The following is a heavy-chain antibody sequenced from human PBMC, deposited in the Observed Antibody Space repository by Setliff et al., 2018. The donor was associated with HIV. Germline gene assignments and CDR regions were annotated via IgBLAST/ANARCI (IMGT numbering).Heavy chain of an antibody. Sequence: PGGSLRLSCAASGFTFSDYYMSWIRQAPGKGLEWVSYISSSSSYKANSYTTEYAASVKGRFTISRDDSKNSLYLQMNSLKTEDTAVYYCARDRYGDYGTFDYWGQGTLVTVSS. CDR3: ARDRYGDYGTFDY. J-gene: IGHJ4*02. V-gene: IGHV3-72*01. CDR1: GFTFSDYY. CDR2: SSYKANSYTT. D-gene: IGHD4-17*01.